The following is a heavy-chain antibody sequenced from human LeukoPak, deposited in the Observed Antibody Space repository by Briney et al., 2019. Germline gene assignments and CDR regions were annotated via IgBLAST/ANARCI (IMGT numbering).Heavy chain of an antibody. J-gene: IGHJ4*02. D-gene: IGHD3-3*01. CDR2: ISYDGNNK. Sequence: GGSLRLSCAASGFTFSSYAMHWVRQAPGKGLEWVAVISYDGNNKYYADSVKGRFTISRDSSKNTVYLQMNSLRGEETAVYYCARDYTMFWSGCGYWGQGTLVTVSS. CDR3: ARDYTMFWSGCGY. V-gene: IGHV3-30*04. CDR1: GFTFSSYA.